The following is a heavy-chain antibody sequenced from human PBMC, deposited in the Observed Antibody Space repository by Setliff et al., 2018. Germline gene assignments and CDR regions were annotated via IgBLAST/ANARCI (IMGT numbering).Heavy chain of an antibody. CDR2: IRQDGGQT. J-gene: IGHJ6*03. CDR1: GFTFSSYA. CDR3: ARNGDVDTGFLGYYYYYYMDV. D-gene: IGHD5-18*01. V-gene: IGHV3-7*01. Sequence: LRLSCAATGFTFSSYAMSWVRQAPGKGLEWVANIRQDGGQTYYEDSVKGRFTISRDNAKNSLYLQMNSLRAEDTAVYYCARNGDVDTGFLGYYYYYYMDVWGKGTTVTV.